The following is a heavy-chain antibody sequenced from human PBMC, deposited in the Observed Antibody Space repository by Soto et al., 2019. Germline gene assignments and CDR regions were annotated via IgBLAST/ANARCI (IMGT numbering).Heavy chain of an antibody. Sequence: QVQLVQSGAEVKKPGASVKVSCKASGYNFTTYGISWVRQAPGQGLEWMGWISAYNGNTNYGQKLQGRVTMTTDTSTSTAYMELRSLRSDDTALYYCARYYDSSGYSWFDPWGQGTLVTVSS. D-gene: IGHD3-22*01. CDR3: ARYYDSSGYSWFDP. CDR1: GYNFTTYG. V-gene: IGHV1-18*04. CDR2: ISAYNGNT. J-gene: IGHJ5*02.